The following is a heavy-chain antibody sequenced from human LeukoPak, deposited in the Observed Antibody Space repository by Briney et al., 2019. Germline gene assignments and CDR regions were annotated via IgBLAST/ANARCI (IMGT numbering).Heavy chain of an antibody. CDR1: GGSIYSGSYY. Sequence: SETLSLTCTVSGGSIYSGSYYWSWIRQPAGKGLEWIGRIYTSGSTNYNPSLKSRVTISVDPSKNQFSLKLSSVTAADTAVYYCARDRRDGYNLYYFDLWGQGTLVTVSS. J-gene: IGHJ4*02. D-gene: IGHD5-24*01. V-gene: IGHV4-61*02. CDR3: ARDRRDGYNLYYFDL. CDR2: IYTSGST.